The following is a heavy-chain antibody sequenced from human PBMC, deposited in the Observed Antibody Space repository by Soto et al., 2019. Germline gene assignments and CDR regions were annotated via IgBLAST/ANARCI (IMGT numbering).Heavy chain of an antibody. CDR3: ARGPPIFY. CDR1: GGSISSGGYS. J-gene: IGHJ4*02. Sequence: QLQLQESGPGLVKPSQTLSLTCAVSGGSISSGGYSWSWIRQPPGKGLEWVGYIYHSASTYYNPSLKSRVTISVDRSKNQFSLKLSSVTAADTAVYYCARGPPIFYWGQGTLVTVSS. CDR2: IYHSAST. D-gene: IGHD3-9*01. V-gene: IGHV4-30-2*01.